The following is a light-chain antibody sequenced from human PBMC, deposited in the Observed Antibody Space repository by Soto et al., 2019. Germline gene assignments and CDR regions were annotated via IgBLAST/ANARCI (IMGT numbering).Light chain of an antibody. CDR3: QQYNSHYT. CDR2: XAS. J-gene: IGKJ2*01. V-gene: IGKV1-5*01. Sequence: DMRMTQCPSTLCASVGDRVTITCLASQSIXSWLAWYEEKPGKATKALISXASSLESGVPSRFSGSGCGTEFTITISSLQPDDVETYYCQQYNSHYTFGQGTKVDIK. CDR1: QSIXSW.